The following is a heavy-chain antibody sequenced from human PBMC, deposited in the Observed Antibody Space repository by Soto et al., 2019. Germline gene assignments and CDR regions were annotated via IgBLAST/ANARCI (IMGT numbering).Heavy chain of an antibody. CDR2: ISAYNGNT. D-gene: IGHD3-22*01. V-gene: IGHV1-18*01. CDR1: GYTFSSYG. CDR3: ARAYFYDSSGPSDY. Sequence: GASVKVSCKASGYTFSSYGISWVRQAPGQGLEWMGWISAYNGNTNYAQKLQGRVTLTTDTSTSTAYMELRSLRSDDTDVYYCARAYFYDSSGPSDYWDQGTMVTVSS. J-gene: IGHJ4*02.